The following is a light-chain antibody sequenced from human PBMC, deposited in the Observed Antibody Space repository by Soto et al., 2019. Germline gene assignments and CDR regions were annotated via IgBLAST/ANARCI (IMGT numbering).Light chain of an antibody. CDR3: QQYKNWPPGT. CDR1: KSVSSN. Sequence: EIVMTQSPATLSVSPGERATLSCRASKSVSSNLAWYQQKPGQTPRLLNYGASTMATGIPARFSGSGSGTEFTLTISSLLYEDIAVYYCQQYKNWPPGTFGQGTQVEIK. J-gene: IGKJ1*01. V-gene: IGKV3-15*01. CDR2: GAS.